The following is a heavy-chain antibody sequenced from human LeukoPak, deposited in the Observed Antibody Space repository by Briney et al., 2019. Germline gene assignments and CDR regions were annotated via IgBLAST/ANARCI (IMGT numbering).Heavy chain of an antibody. J-gene: IGHJ5*02. CDR2: IYYSGTT. V-gene: IGHV4-39*07. Sequence: SETLSLTCTVSGDSISTTSYFWAWIRQPPGEGLEWIGSIYYSGTTYFNSSLKSRVTISVERSKNHFSLRLRSLTVADTARYYCARVYSSTHNWFDTWGQGIQVTVSS. CDR1: GDSISTTSYF. CDR3: ARVYSSTHNWFDT. D-gene: IGHD6-19*01.